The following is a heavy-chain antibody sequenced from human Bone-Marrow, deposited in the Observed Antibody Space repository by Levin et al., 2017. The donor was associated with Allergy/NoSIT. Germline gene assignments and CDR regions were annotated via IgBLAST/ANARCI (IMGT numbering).Heavy chain of an antibody. V-gene: IGHV4-30-4*01. CDR1: GASVSGADYY. D-gene: IGHD2-2*01. J-gene: IGHJ4*02. Sequence: SQTLSLTCTVSGASVSGADYYWSWIRQPPGKGLEWIGYIYHNGITYYSPSLKSRLTISVDTSKNHFSLNLHSVTAADTAVYYCARSPDFTTTSCFSLFDYWGQGTLVTVSS. CDR2: IYHNGIT. CDR3: ARSPDFTTTSCFSLFDY.